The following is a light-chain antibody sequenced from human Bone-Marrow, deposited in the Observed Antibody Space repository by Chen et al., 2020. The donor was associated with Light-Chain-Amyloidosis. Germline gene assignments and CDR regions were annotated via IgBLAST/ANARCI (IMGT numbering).Light chain of an antibody. CDR1: QDISNY. J-gene: IGKJ2*01. V-gene: IGKV1-33*01. Sequence: DNQMTQSPSSLVASVGDRVTITCQGSQDISNYLNWYPQRPGKAPKLMIHYASNLEAGVPSRFSRGGSRTDFTLTISSLQPEDFATYYCQKYVHLPPYTFGPGTKLEMK. CDR3: QKYVHLPPYT. CDR2: YAS.